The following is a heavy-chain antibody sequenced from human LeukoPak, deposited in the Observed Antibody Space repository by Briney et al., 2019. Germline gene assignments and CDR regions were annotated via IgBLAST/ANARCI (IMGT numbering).Heavy chain of an antibody. Sequence: SETLSLTCAVYGGSFSGYYWSWIRQPPGKGLEWIGEINHSGSTNYNPSLKSRVTISVDTSKNQFSLKLSSVTAADTAVYYCAREITFGGVIVYFDYWGQGTPVTVSS. CDR1: GGSFSGYY. J-gene: IGHJ4*02. CDR3: AREITFGGVIVYFDY. CDR2: INHSGST. D-gene: IGHD3-16*02. V-gene: IGHV4-34*01.